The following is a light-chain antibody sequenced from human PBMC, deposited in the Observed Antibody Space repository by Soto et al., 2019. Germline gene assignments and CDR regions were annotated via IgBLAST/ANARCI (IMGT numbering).Light chain of an antibody. CDR3: SSYAGRNTWV. Sequence: QSALTQPASVSASPGQSITISCAGTSSDVGGWPHVSWYQQHPGKAPKLMIFEVSRRPSGVPDRFSGSKSGNTASLTVSGLQAEDEADYYCSSYAGRNTWVFGGGTQLTVL. CDR1: SSDVGGWPH. V-gene: IGLV2-8*01. CDR2: EVS. J-gene: IGLJ3*02.